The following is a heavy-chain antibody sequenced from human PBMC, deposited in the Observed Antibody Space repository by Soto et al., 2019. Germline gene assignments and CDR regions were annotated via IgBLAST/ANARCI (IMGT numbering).Heavy chain of an antibody. CDR1: GFTVSSNY. CDR2: IYSGGST. CDR3: ARDGYSGYDYHPLDY. V-gene: IGHV3-66*01. D-gene: IGHD5-12*01. Sequence: GESLKISCAASGFTVSSNYMSWVRQAPGKGLEWVSVIYSGGSTYYADSVKGRFTISRDNSKNTLYLQMNSLRAEDTAVYYCARDGYSGYDYHPLDYWGQGTLVTVSS. J-gene: IGHJ4*02.